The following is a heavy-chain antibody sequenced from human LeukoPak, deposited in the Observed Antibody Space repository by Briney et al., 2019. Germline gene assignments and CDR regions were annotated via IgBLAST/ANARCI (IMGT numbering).Heavy chain of an antibody. CDR3: ARGGSYYDYVWGSYRLFDY. CDR1: GGSFSGYY. J-gene: IGHJ4*02. V-gene: IGHV4-34*01. Sequence: PSETLSLTCAVYGGSFSGYYWSWIRQPPGKGLEWIGEINHSGSTNYNPSLKSRVTISVDTSKNQFSLRLSSVTAADTAVYYCARGGSYYDYVWGSYRLFDYWGQGTLVTVSS. D-gene: IGHD3-16*02. CDR2: INHSGST.